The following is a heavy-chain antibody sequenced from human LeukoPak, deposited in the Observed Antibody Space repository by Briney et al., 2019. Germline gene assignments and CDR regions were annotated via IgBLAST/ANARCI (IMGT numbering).Heavy chain of an antibody. CDR3: ARDQTHAYSSGFDY. V-gene: IGHV3-48*04. D-gene: IGHD6-19*01. Sequence: PGGSLRLSCAASGFTFNSYWMIWVRQAPGKGLEWVSYISSSSSTIYYADSVKGRFTISSDNAKNSLYLQMNSLRAEDTAVYYCARDQTHAYSSGFDYWGQGTLVTVSS. CDR2: ISSSSSTI. CDR1: GFTFNSYW. J-gene: IGHJ4*02.